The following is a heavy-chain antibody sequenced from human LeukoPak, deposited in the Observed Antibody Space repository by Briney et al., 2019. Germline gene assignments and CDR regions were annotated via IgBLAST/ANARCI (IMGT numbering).Heavy chain of an antibody. Sequence: SETLSLTCTVSGGSISTSDSFWGWVRQPPGKGLEWIGDIYFIGTTYYNPSLGSRVTISVDTSKNQFSLKLSSVSAADTAVYYCARDSGSYLWEAWFDPWGQGTLVTVSS. J-gene: IGHJ5*02. CDR1: GGSISTSDSF. CDR3: ARDSGSYLWEAWFDP. CDR2: IYFIGTT. V-gene: IGHV4-39*07. D-gene: IGHD1-26*01.